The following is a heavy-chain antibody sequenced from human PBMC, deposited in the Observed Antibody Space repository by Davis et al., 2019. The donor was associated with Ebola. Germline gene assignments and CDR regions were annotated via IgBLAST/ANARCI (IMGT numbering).Heavy chain of an antibody. Sequence: GESLKISCAASGFTFSSYEMNWVRQAPGKGLEWVSSISSSSSYIYYADSVKGRFTISRDNAKNSLYLQMNSLRAEDTAVYYCARQLAGGGYWGKGTLVTVSS. CDR3: ARQLAGGGY. J-gene: IGHJ4*02. CDR2: ISSSSSYI. D-gene: IGHD6-13*01. V-gene: IGHV3-21*01. CDR1: GFTFSSYE.